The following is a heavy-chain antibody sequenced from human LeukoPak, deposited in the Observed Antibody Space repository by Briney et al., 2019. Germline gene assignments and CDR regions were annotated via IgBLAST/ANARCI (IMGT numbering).Heavy chain of an antibody. V-gene: IGHV4-31*03. Sequence: SETLSLTCTVSGGSISSGGYYWSWIRQHPGKGLEWIGYIYYSGSTYYNPSLKSRVTISVDTSKNQFSLKLSSVTAADTAVYYCARDPLSAYSYVSAWGQGTLVTVSS. CDR3: ARDPLSAYSYVSA. D-gene: IGHD5-18*01. J-gene: IGHJ5*02. CDR2: IYYSGST. CDR1: GGSISSGGYY.